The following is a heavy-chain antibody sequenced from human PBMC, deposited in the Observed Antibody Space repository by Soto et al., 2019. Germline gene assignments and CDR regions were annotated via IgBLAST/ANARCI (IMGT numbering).Heavy chain of an antibody. CDR3: ARDVGGSSSFDY. CDR2: ISSSSSYI. D-gene: IGHD6-13*01. Sequence: EVQLVESGGGLVKPGGSLRLYCAASGFTFSSYSMNWVRQAPGKGLEWVSSISSSSSYIYYADSVKGRFTISRDNAKNSLYLQMNSLRAEDTAVYYCARDVGGSSSFDYWGQGTLVTVSS. CDR1: GFTFSSYS. J-gene: IGHJ4*02. V-gene: IGHV3-21*01.